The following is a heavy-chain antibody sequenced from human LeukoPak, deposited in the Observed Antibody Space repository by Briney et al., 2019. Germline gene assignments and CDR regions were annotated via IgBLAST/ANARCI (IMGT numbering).Heavy chain of an antibody. J-gene: IGHJ4*02. Sequence: SVKVSCKASGGTFSSYAISWVRQAPGQGLEWMGRIIPILGIANYAQEFQGRVTITADKSTSTAYMELSSLRSEDTAVYYCARGAYGDKWGQGTMVTVSS. V-gene: IGHV1-69*04. CDR1: GGTFSSYA. CDR3: ARGAYGDK. D-gene: IGHD4-17*01. CDR2: IIPILGIA.